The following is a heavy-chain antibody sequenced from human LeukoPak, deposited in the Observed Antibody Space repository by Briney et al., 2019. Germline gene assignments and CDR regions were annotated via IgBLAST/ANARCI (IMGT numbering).Heavy chain of an antibody. CDR2: ISGNGGKI. V-gene: IGHV3-23*01. CDR3: AKRDYYDSSGYAPLFDY. Sequence: GGSLRLSCAASGFTFSNYAMAWVRQAPGKGLEWVSGISGNGGKIYYADSVKGRFTISRDNFKNTLYLQMNSLRGEDTAVYFCAKRDYYDSSGYAPLFDYWGQGTLVTVSP. J-gene: IGHJ4*02. CDR1: GFTFSNYA. D-gene: IGHD3-22*01.